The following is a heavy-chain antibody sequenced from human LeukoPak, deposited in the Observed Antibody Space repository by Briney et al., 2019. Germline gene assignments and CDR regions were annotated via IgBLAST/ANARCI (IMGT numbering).Heavy chain of an antibody. Sequence: PGGSLRLSCAASGFTFSSYTMSWVRQAPGKGLEWVSAISTSGGSTYYADSVKGRFTISRDNSKNTLYLQMHSLRAEDTAVYFCAXPRGDVYNSEAFDIWGQGTMVTVSS. CDR3: AXPRGDVYNSEAFDI. V-gene: IGHV3-23*01. CDR1: GFTFSSYT. J-gene: IGHJ3*02. D-gene: IGHD3-16*01. CDR2: ISTSGGST.